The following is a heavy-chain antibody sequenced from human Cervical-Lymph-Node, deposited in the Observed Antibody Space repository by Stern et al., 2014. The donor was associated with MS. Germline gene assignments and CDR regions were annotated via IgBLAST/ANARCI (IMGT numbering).Heavy chain of an antibody. CDR2: IIPNFGTA. CDR3: ARGELKEGLVRGMDV. J-gene: IGHJ6*02. V-gene: IGHV1-69*01. CDR1: GGTFSSYA. D-gene: IGHD1-26*01. Sequence: VQLVESGAEVKKPGSSVKVSCKASGGTFSSYAIRWVRQAPGQGLEWMGGIIPNFGTANYAKKFQGRVTLTADESTSNADMELSSRRSEDTAVYYCARGELKEGLVRGMDVWGQGTTVTVSS.